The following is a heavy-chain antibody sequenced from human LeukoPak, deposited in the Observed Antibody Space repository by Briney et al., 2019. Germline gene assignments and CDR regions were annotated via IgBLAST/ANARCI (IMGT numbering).Heavy chain of an antibody. D-gene: IGHD3-10*01. V-gene: IGHV3-30*18. J-gene: IGHJ4*02. Sequence: PGRSLRLSCAASGFTFSNYVMHWVRQSPGKGLEWVALISNDGSDKYYADSVKGRFTISRDNSKNTLYLQLNSLRAEDTAVYYCAKELLGEGSMVADFDSWGQGALVTVSS. CDR1: GFTFSNYV. CDR2: ISNDGSDK. CDR3: AKELLGEGSMVADFDS.